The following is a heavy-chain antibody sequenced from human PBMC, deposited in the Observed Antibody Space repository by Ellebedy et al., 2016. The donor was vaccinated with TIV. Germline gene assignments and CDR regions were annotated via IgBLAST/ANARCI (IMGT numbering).Heavy chain of an antibody. CDR1: GYSFTNYW. V-gene: IGHV5-51*01. CDR2: IYPGDSDT. D-gene: IGHD3-3*01. J-gene: IGHJ4*02. Sequence: GESLKISCKGSGYSFTNYWIGWVRQMPGKGLEWMGIIYPGDSDTRYSPSFQGQVTISADKSISTAYLQWSSLKASDTAMYYCASGRLRFLEWFEGFDYWGQGTLVTVSS. CDR3: ASGRLRFLEWFEGFDY.